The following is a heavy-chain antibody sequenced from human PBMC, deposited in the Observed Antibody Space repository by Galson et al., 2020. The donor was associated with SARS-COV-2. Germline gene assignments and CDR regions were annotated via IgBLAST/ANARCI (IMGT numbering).Heavy chain of an antibody. J-gene: IGHJ5*02. V-gene: IGHV1-8*01. D-gene: IGHD3-3*01. CDR3: ARGGGITVLGVVIIIWFDP. CDR1: GYTFSNYD. CDR2: MNPKSGNT. Sequence: ASVKVSCKASGYTFSNYDINWVRQATGQGLEWMGWMNPKSGNTGYAQKFQGRVTMTRNNSISTAYMELSGLRPDDTAVYYCARGGGITVLGVVIIIWFDPWGQGTLVTVSS.